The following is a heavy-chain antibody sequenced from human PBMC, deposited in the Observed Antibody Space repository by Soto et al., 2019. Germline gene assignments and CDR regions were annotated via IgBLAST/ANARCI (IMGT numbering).Heavy chain of an antibody. J-gene: IGHJ4*02. Sequence: GGSLRLSCAASGFTFSNAWMNWVRQAPGKGLEWVGRIKSKTDGGTTDYDAPVKGRFTISRDDSKNTLYLQMNSLKTEDTAVYYCTTAKWELLIWSIDYWGQGTLVTVSS. CDR2: IKSKTDGGTT. CDR1: GFTFSNAW. V-gene: IGHV3-15*07. CDR3: TTAKWELLIWSIDY. D-gene: IGHD1-26*01.